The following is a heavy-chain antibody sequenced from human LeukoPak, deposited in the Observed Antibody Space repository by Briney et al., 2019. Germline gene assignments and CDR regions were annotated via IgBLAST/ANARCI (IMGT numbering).Heavy chain of an antibody. Sequence: PGGSLRLSCAASGFTFSNYWMTWVRQAPGKGLEWMANIKQDGSEKYYVDSVKGRFTISRDNATNSLYLQMNSLRAEDTAVYYCARAMHSWGQGTLVTVSS. CDR3: ARAMHS. CDR2: IKQDGSEK. V-gene: IGHV3-7*03. CDR1: GFTFSNYW. J-gene: IGHJ4*02.